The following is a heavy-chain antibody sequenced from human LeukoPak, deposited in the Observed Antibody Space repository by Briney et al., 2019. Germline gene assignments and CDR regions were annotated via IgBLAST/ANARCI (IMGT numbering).Heavy chain of an antibody. CDR3: ARQKAGFLEGHTIDY. CDR1: GASISSYY. D-gene: IGHD3-3*01. V-gene: IGHV4-59*08. J-gene: IGHJ4*02. Sequence: PSETLSLTCSVSGASISSYYWSWIRQPPGKGLEWIGYIYYSGSTNYNPSLKSRVTISVDTSKNQFSLKLSSVTAADTAVYYCARQKAGFLEGHTIDYWGQGTLVTVSS. CDR2: IYYSGST.